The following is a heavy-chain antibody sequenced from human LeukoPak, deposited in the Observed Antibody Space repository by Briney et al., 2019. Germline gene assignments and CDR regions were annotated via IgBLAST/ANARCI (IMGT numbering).Heavy chain of an antibody. CDR1: GFTFSSYG. CDR2: IWYDGSNK. CDR3: ARGATWVRFDY. Sequence: GGSLRLSCAASGFTFSSYGMHWVRQAPGKGLEWVAVIWYDGSNKYYADSVKGRFTIPRDNSKNTLYLQMNSLRAEDTAVYYCARGATWVRFDYWGQGTLVTVSS. J-gene: IGHJ4*02. D-gene: IGHD1-26*01. V-gene: IGHV3-33*01.